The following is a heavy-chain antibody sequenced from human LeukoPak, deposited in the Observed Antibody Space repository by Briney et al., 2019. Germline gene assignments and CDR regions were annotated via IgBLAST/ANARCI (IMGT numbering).Heavy chain of an antibody. V-gene: IGHV3-23*01. J-gene: IGHJ4*02. D-gene: IGHD6-13*01. CDR3: AKDLYTSRYACCFDY. CDR2: VSDSGHST. Sequence: GGSLRLSCAASGFTFSHYAMTWVRQAPGRGLEWVSVVSDSGHSTYYTDSVKGRFTISRDNSKDTLFLQMNSLRAEDTAVYYCAKDLYTSRYACCFDYWGQGTLVTVSS. CDR1: GFTFSHYA.